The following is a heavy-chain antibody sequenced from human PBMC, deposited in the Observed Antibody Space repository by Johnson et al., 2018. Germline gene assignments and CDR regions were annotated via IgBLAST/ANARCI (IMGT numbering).Heavy chain of an antibody. J-gene: IGHJ6*03. D-gene: IGHD3-10*01. V-gene: IGHV3-7*01. CDR3: ARVGGGSDYYYYYMDV. CDR2: IKRDGGEK. CDR1: GFTFNTYW. Sequence: VQLVQSGGGLVQPGGSLRLSCAASGFTFNTYWMSWVRQAPGKGLEWVANIKRDGGEKSFVASVKGRFTVSRDNAKNSRYLQMNSLRAGDTAVYYGARVGGGSDYYYYYMDVWGKGTTVTVSS.